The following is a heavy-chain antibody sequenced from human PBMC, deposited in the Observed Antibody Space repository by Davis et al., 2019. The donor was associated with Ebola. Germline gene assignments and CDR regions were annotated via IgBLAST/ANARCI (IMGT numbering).Heavy chain of an antibody. CDR3: ARGGRWLSYDY. V-gene: IGHV4-39*01. Sequence: MPSETLSLTCTVSGGSISSSSYYWGWIRQPPGKGLEWIGCIYYSGSTYYNPSLKSRVTISVATSKNQFSLKLSSVTAADTAVYYCARGGRWLSYDYWGQGTLVTVSS. J-gene: IGHJ4*02. D-gene: IGHD2-15*01. CDR1: GGSISSSSYY. CDR2: IYYSGST.